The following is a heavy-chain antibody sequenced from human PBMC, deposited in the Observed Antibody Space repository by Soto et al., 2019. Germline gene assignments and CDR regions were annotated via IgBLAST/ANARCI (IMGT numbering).Heavy chain of an antibody. CDR1: GGTFSSYT. CDR2: IIPILGIA. D-gene: IGHD2-2*01. CDR3: ARDPPPYIVVVPAASLGEDY. Sequence: QVQLVQSGAEVKKPGSSVKVSCKASGGTFSSYTISWVRQAPGQGLEWMGRIIPILGIANYAQKFQGRVTITADKSTSTAYMELSSLRSEDTAVYYCARDPPPYIVVVPAASLGEDYWGQGTLVTVSS. V-gene: IGHV1-69*08. J-gene: IGHJ4*02.